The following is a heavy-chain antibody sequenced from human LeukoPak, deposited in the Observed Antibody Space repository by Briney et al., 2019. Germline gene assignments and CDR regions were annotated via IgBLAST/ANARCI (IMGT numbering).Heavy chain of an antibody. Sequence: ASVKVSCKASGYTFTSYGISWVRQAPGQGLEWMGWISAYNGNTNYAQKLQGRVTMTTDTSTSTAYMELRSLRSDDTAAYYCARLCSSTSCYPHYYYGMDVWGKGTTVTVSS. CDR2: ISAYNGNT. CDR1: GYTFTSYG. CDR3: ARLCSSTSCYPHYYYGMDV. J-gene: IGHJ6*04. V-gene: IGHV1-18*04. D-gene: IGHD2-2*01.